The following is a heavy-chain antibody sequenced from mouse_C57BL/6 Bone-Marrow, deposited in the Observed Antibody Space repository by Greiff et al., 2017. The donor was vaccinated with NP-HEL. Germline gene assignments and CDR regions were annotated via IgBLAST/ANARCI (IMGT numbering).Heavy chain of an antibody. V-gene: IGHV5-12*01. CDR3: ARPPYDYDWFAY. CDR2: ISNGGGST. J-gene: IGHJ3*01. Sequence: EVQLQESGGGLVQPGGSLKLSCAASGFTFSDYYMYWVRQTPEKRLEWVAYISNGGGSTYYPDTVKGRFTISRDNAKNTLYLQMSRLKSEDTAMYYCARPPYDYDWFAYWGQGTLVTVSA. CDR1: GFTFSDYY. D-gene: IGHD2-4*01.